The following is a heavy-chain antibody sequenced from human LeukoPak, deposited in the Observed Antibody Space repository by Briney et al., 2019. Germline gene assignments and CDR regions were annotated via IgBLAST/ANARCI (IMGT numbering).Heavy chain of an antibody. V-gene: IGHV4-34*01. Sequence: SETLSLTCAVSGGSFSGYYWSWIRQSPVKGLEWIGEINHSGNTNYNPSLRSRVSILVDTSKNQFSLRLSSVTAADTAVYYCARVRLELLEYYYYMDVWDKGATVTVPS. D-gene: IGHD1-7*01. CDR1: GGSFSGYY. J-gene: IGHJ6*03. CDR2: INHSGNT. CDR3: ARVRLELLEYYYYMDV.